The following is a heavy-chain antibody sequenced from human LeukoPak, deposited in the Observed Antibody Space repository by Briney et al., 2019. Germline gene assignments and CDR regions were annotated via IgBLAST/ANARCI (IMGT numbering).Heavy chain of an antibody. CDR2: IIPIFGTA. D-gene: IGHD3-22*01. Sequence: SSVKVSCKASGGTFSNYAISCVRQAPGQGLEWMGGIIPIFGTANYAQKFQGRVTITADESTSTAYMELSSLRSEDTAVYYCARGPDYYDSSGYDYYYMDVWGKGTTVTVSS. CDR3: ARGPDYYDSSGYDYYYMDV. J-gene: IGHJ6*03. CDR1: GGTFSNYA. V-gene: IGHV1-69*01.